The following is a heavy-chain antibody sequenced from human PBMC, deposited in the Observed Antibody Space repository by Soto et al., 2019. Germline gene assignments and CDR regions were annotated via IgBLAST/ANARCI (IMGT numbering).Heavy chain of an antibody. CDR3: RRDRVKMRVGDYHYYGMDV. CDR1: EFTFSVYS. D-gene: IGHD2-21*01. Sequence: DVQLEESGGGLVKPGGSLRLSCVASEFTFSVYSMNWVRQAPGKGLEWVSSISSGSSYIYYADSVKGRFTISRDNDKSSLFLQMNSLRVEDTAVYYCRRDRVKMRVGDYHYYGMDVWGQGPTVTVSS. V-gene: IGHV3-21*02. CDR2: ISSGSSYI. J-gene: IGHJ6*01.